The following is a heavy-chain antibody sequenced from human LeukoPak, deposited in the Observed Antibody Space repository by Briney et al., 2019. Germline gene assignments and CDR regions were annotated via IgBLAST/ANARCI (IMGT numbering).Heavy chain of an antibody. D-gene: IGHD5-18*01. V-gene: IGHV1-69*01. CDR3: ARDPRTSGYSYGLGY. J-gene: IGHJ4*02. CDR2: IIPSFGTA. Sequence: ASVKGSCKASGGTFSNYAISWVRQAPGQGLDWMGGIIPSFGTANYSQKFQGRVTITADESTSTAYMELSSLRSEDTAIYYCARDPRTSGYSYGLGYWGQGTLVTVSS. CDR1: GGTFSNYA.